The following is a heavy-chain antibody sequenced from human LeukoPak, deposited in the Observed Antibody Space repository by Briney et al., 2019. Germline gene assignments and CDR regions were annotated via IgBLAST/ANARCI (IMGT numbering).Heavy chain of an antibody. CDR3: AKGIKGSYCNGDCYLTYYYYGLDV. CDR2: IGAGGSKT. V-gene: IGHV3-23*01. CDR1: GFTFSSFA. J-gene: IGHJ6*02. D-gene: IGHD2-21*02. Sequence: GGSLRLSCAASGFTFSSFAMSWVRQAPGKGLEWVSIIGAGGSKTYYADSVKGRFTISRDNSKNTLYLQMNSLRAEDTAVYYCAKGIKGSYCNGDCYLTYYYYGLDVWGQGTTVTVSS.